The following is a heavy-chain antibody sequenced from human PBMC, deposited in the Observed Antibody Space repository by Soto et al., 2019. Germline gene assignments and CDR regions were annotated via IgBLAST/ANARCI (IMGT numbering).Heavy chain of an antibody. J-gene: IGHJ4*02. CDR2: IYSGGST. V-gene: IGHV3-53*01. CDR1: GFTVSSNY. D-gene: IGHD2-2*01. CDR3: GGSECRTNFDY. Sequence: LRLSCAASGFTVSSNYMSWVRQAPGKGLEWVSVIYSGGSTYYADSVKGRFTISRDNSKNTLYLQMNSLRADDTAVYYCGGSECRTNFDYWGQGTLVTVSS.